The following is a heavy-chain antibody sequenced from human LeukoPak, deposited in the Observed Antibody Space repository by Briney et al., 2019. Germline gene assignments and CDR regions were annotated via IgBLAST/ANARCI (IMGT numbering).Heavy chain of an antibody. V-gene: IGHV4-59*01. CDR3: ARHLSSGSPFDI. CDR1: GGSISSYY. Sequence: PSETLSLTCTVSGGSISSYYWSWIRQPPGKGLEWIGYIYYSGSTNYNPSLKSRVTISVDTSKNQFSLKLSSVTAADTAVYYCARHLSSGSPFDIWSQGTMVTVSS. J-gene: IGHJ3*02. CDR2: IYYSGST. D-gene: IGHD6-19*01.